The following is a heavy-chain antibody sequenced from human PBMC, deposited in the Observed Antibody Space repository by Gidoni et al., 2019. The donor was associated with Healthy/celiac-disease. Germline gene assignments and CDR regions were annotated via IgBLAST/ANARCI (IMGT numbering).Heavy chain of an antibody. V-gene: IGHV3-49*05. D-gene: IGHD3-22*01. CDR1: GFTFGDYA. CDR2: IRSKAYGGTT. J-gene: IGHJ6*02. CDR3: CGSGYYYYYYGMDV. Sequence: EVQLVESGGGLVKPGRSLRLSCTASGFTFGDYAMSWFRQAPGKGLEWVGFIRSKAYGGTTEYAASVKGRFTISRDDSKSIAYLQMNSLKTEDTAVYYCCGSGYYYYYYGMDVWGQGTTVTVSS.